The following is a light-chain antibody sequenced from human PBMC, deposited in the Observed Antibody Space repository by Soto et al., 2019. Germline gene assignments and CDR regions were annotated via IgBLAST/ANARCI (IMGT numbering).Light chain of an antibody. CDR1: QDISNY. J-gene: IGKJ4*01. Sequence: DIQMTQSPSSLSASVGDRVTITCRASQDISNYLAWFQQKPGQAPKSLIYAASTLQRGVPSKFSGSGFGTDFTLTISSLQPEDFATYYCHQYIGYPPTFGGGTKVEI. CDR2: AAS. V-gene: IGKV1-16*02. CDR3: HQYIGYPPT.